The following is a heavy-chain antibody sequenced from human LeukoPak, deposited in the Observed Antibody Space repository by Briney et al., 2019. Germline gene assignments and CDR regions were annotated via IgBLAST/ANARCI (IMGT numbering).Heavy chain of an antibody. D-gene: IGHD2-15*01. CDR3: AREGGCSGGSCSAFDL. CDR1: GYAITSGGFS. J-gene: IGHJ4*02. Sequence: SETLSLTCTVSGYAITSGGFSWNWIRQPPGKGLEWIGCIYDRGPAYYNPSLKSRVTMSMDKSKNEFSLRLTSVTAADTAVYFCAREGGCSGGSCSAFDLWGQGTLVIVSS. V-gene: IGHV4-30-2*01. CDR2: IYDRGPA.